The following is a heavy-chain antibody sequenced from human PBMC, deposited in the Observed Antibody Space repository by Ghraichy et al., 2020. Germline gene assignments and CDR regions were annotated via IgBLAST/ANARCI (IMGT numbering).Heavy chain of an antibody. D-gene: IGHD2-2*01. Sequence: SQTLSLTSAVYGGSFSGYYWSWIRQPPGKGLEWIGEINHSGSTNYNPSLKSRVTISVDTSKNQFSLKLSSVTAADTAVYYCAYHSCSSTSCYYYYYGMDVWGQGTTVTVSS. CDR3: AYHSCSSTSCYYYYYGMDV. CDR1: GGSFSGYY. CDR2: INHSGST. V-gene: IGHV4-34*01. J-gene: IGHJ6*02.